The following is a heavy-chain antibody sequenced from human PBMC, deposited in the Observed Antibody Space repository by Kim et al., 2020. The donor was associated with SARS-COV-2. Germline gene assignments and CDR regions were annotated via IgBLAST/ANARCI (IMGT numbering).Heavy chain of an antibody. V-gene: IGHV1-3*04. CDR1: GYTFTTYD. CDR3: TRGPKDY. Sequence: ASVKVSCKASGYTFTTYDVHWIRQAPGQRLEWMGWISTNNGNKMYSEKFQGRVTITSDKSASAAYMELSSLRSDDTAVYYCTRGPKDYWGQGTLVTVSS. CDR2: ISTNNGNK. J-gene: IGHJ4*02.